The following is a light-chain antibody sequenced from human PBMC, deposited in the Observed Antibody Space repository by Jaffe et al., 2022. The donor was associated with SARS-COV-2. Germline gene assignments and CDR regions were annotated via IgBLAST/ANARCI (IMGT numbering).Light chain of an antibody. Sequence: QSALTQPASVSGSPGQSITISCTGTSSDVGGYNYVSWYQQHPGKAPKLMIYEVSNRPSGVPDRFSGSKSGNTASLTISGLQAEDEADYYCSSYTSSSTPPVFGGGTKLTVL. CDR1: SSDVGGYNY. CDR3: SSYTSSSTPPV. J-gene: IGLJ3*02. V-gene: IGLV2-14*01. CDR2: EVS.